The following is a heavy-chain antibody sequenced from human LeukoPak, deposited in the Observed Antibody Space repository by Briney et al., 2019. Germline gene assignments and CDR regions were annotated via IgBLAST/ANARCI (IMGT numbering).Heavy chain of an antibody. CDR2: IYSGGST. Sequence: GGSLRLSSAASGFTVSSNYMSWVRQAPGKGLEWVSVIYSGGSTYYADSVKGRFTISRDNSKNTLYLQMNSLRAEDTAVYYCARYLGGVTATRFDYWGQGTLVTVSS. V-gene: IGHV3-53*01. CDR3: ARYLGGVTATRFDY. CDR1: GFTVSSNY. D-gene: IGHD2-21*02. J-gene: IGHJ4*02.